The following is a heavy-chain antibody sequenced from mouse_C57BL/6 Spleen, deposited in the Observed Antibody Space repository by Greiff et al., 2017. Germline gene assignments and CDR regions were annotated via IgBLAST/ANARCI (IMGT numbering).Heavy chain of an antibody. J-gene: IGHJ2*01. Sequence: EVQLVESGGGLVQPGGSLKLSCAASGFTFSDYYMYWVRQTPEKGLEWVAYISNGGGSTYYPDTVKGRFTISRDNAKNTMYLQMSRMKSEDTTMDYCARLDGSSDYFDYWGQGTTLTVSS. V-gene: IGHV5-12*01. CDR1: GFTFSDYY. CDR3: ARLDGSSDYFDY. CDR2: ISNGGGST. D-gene: IGHD1-1*01.